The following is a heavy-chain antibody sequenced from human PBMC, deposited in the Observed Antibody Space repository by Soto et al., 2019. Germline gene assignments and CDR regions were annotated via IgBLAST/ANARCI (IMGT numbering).Heavy chain of an antibody. CDR3: ARDAGVSGSYTRY. Sequence: QVQLVQSGAEVKKPGASVKVSCKTSGYSFTSYFMHWVRQAPGQGLEWMAMINPSGGRTDYAQRFKGRVTVTTDTSTSTVYMELSSLTSEDTAVYYCARDAGVSGSYTRYWGQGTLVTVSS. V-gene: IGHV1-46*01. J-gene: IGHJ4*02. CDR1: GYSFTSYF. D-gene: IGHD1-26*01. CDR2: INPSGGRT.